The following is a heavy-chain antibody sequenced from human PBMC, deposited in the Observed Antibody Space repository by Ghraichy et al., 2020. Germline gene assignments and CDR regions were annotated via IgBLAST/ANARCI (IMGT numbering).Heavy chain of an antibody. D-gene: IGHD5-18*01. Sequence: SGKVSCKASGGTFSSYAISWVRQAPGQGLEWMGGIIPIFGTANYAQKFQGRVTITADESTSTAYMELSSLGSEDTAVDYCASTQGDTADYGMDVWGQGTTVTVSS. CDR3: ASTQGDTADYGMDV. V-gene: IGHV1-69*13. CDR2: IIPIFGTA. CDR1: GGTFSSYA. J-gene: IGHJ6*02.